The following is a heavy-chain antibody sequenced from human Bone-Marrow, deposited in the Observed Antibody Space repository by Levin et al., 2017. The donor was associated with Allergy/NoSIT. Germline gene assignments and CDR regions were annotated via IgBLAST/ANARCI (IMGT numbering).Heavy chain of an antibody. CDR2: IDPSDSDS. CDR1: GSSFTTNW. D-gene: IGHD6-19*01. CDR3: ARQSTRNGWFNDAFDI. J-gene: IGHJ3*02. Sequence: GGSLRLSCKGSGSSFTTNWISWVPQMPGKGLEWMGRIDPSDSDSTYRPSFQGHVTMSIDKSTSTAYLQWSSLKASDTAIYYCARQSTRNGWFNDAFDIWGQGTMVTVSS. V-gene: IGHV5-10-1*01.